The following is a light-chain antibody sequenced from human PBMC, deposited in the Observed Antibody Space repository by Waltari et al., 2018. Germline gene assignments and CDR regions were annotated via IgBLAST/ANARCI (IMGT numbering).Light chain of an antibody. CDR2: WAS. CDR1: QSVLYSSNNKNY. J-gene: IGKJ1*01. V-gene: IGKV4-1*01. CDR3: MQRKESRWT. Sequence: DIVMTQSPDSLAVSLGERATINCKSSQSVLYSSNNKNYLAWYQQKSGQPPKLLIYWASTRESGVPDRVSGSGSGTDFTLTISSLQAEDVAVYYCMQRKESRWTFGQGTKVEIK.